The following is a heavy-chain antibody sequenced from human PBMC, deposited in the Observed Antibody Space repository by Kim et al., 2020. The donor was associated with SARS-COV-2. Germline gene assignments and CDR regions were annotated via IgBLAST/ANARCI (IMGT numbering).Heavy chain of an antibody. CDR1: GGTFSSYA. CDR2: IIPIFGTA. D-gene: IGHD3-22*01. J-gene: IGHJ4*02. CDR3: ASRQDYYASSGYQF. Sequence: SVKVSCKASGGTFSSYAISWVRQAPGQGLEWMGGIIPIFGTANYAQKFQGRVTITADESTSTAYMELSSLRSEDTAVYYCASRQDYYASSGYQFWGQGTLVTVSS. V-gene: IGHV1-69*13.